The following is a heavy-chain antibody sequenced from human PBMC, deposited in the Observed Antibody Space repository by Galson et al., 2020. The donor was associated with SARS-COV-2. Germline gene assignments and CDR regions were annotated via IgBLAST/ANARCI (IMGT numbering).Heavy chain of an antibody. D-gene: IGHD6-19*01. CDR1: GFTFSSYW. Sequence: GESLKISCAASGFTFSSYWMSWVRQAPGKGLEWVANIKQDGSEKYYVDSVKGRFTISRDNAKNSLYLQMNSLRAEDTAVYYCAREGLGVQWLVQNYYYYGMDVWGQGTTVTVSS. J-gene: IGHJ6*02. CDR2: IKQDGSEK. CDR3: AREGLGVQWLVQNYYYYGMDV. V-gene: IGHV3-7*03.